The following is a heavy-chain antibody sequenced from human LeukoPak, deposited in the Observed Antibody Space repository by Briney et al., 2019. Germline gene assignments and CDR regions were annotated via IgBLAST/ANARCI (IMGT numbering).Heavy chain of an antibody. CDR1: GGSISSYY. D-gene: IGHD6-25*01. J-gene: IGHJ4*02. Sequence: SETLSLTCTVSGGSISSYYWSWFRQPPGKGLEWIANIYHTGSTNYNPSLSSRVTISIDTAKNQFSLKLTSVTAADTAVYYCARRGRNSSGWQDYLWGQGTLVTVSS. CDR2: IYHTGST. CDR3: ARRGRNSSGWQDYL. V-gene: IGHV4-59*01.